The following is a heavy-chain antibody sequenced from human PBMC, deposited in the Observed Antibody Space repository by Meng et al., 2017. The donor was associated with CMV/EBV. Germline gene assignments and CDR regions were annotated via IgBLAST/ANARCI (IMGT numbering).Heavy chain of an antibody. CDR3: ARSWTAYYFDY. CDR1: GGYIRSYY. J-gene: IGHJ4*02. D-gene: IGHD1-1*01. CDR2: IYTSGST. Sequence: LNCTVSGGYIRSYYWSWIRQPAGKGLEWIGRIYTSGSTNYNPSLKSRVTMSVDTSKNQFSLKLSSVTAADTAVYYCARSWTAYYFDYWGQGTLVTVSS. V-gene: IGHV4-4*07.